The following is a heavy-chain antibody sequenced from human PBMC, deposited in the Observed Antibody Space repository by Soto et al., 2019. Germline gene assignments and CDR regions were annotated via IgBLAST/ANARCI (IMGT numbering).Heavy chain of an antibody. CDR3: ARHSGDYGDYYYGMDV. CDR2: IYYSGST. CDR1: GSSTRSSSYY. D-gene: IGHD4-17*01. J-gene: IGHJ6*02. V-gene: IGHV4-39*01. Sequence: PETLSLTSTVSGSSTRSSSYYWGWIRQPPGKGLEWIGSIYYSGSTYYNPSLKSRVTISVDTSKNQFSLKLSSVTAADTAVYYCARHSGDYGDYYYGMDVWGQGTTVT.